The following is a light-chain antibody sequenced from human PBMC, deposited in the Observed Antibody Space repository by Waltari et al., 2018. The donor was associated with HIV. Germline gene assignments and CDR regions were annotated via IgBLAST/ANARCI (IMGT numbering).Light chain of an antibody. CDR3: SSYADTNNVL. CDR2: AVN. J-gene: IGLJ3*02. Sequence: QSALTQPPSASGSPGQSVTLSCTGTSSDVGGFDYVSWYQQHPAKAPKLLIYAVNRRPSGVPDLFSASKSGNTASLTVSGLQTEDEADYYCSSYADTNNVLFGGGTKLTVL. CDR1: SSDVGGFDY. V-gene: IGLV2-8*01.